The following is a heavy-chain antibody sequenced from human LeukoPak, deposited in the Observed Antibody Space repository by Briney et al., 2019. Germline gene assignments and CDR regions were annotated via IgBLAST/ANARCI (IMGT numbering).Heavy chain of an antibody. CDR1: GGSISSYY. CDR3: VRDKRGDGYGDFDY. CDR2: IYYSGST. Sequence: PSETLSLTCSVSGGSISSYYWSWIRQPPGKRLEWIGYIYYSGSTNYNPSLKSRVTMSVDTSKNQFSLSLSFVTAADTAVYYCVRDKRGDGYGDFDYWGQGTLVTVSS. D-gene: IGHD5-24*01. J-gene: IGHJ4*02. V-gene: IGHV4-59*01.